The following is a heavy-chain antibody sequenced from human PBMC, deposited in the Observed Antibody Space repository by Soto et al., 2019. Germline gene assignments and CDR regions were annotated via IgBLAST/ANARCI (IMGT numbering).Heavy chain of an antibody. Sequence: GESLKMSCKGSGYSFTSYWIGWVRQMPGKGLEWMGIIYPGDSDTRYSPSFQGQVTISADKSISTAYLQWSSLKASDTAMYYCARRITIFGVALDAFDIWGQGTMVTVSS. CDR3: ARRITIFGVALDAFDI. D-gene: IGHD3-3*01. CDR1: GYSFTSYW. V-gene: IGHV5-51*01. J-gene: IGHJ3*02. CDR2: IYPGDSDT.